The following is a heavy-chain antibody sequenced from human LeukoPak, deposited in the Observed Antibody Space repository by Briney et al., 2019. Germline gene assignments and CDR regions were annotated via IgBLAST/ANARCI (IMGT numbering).Heavy chain of an antibody. V-gene: IGHV4-61*02. J-gene: IGHJ4*02. CDR1: GDSISSGNYY. Sequence: SETLSLTCTVSGDSISSGNYYWSWIRQPAGTGLEWIGRIYTSGSTNYNPTLKSRVTISADTSKNQFFLKLSSVTAADMAVYYCARESDLSHYDRTDYWGQGTLVTVSS. CDR2: IYTSGST. D-gene: IGHD3-22*01. CDR3: ARESDLSHYDRTDY.